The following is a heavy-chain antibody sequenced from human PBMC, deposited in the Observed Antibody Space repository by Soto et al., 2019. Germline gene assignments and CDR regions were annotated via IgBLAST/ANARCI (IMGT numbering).Heavy chain of an antibody. J-gene: IGHJ4*02. Sequence: SETLSLTCAVSGDSIPSGGYYWSWIRQPPGKGLEWIGYIYHRGTTYYNPSLRSRVTISVDRSKNQFSLNLSSVTAADTAVYYCARGFGDPKKFDYWGQGTLVTVSS. CDR2: IYHRGTT. CDR3: ARGFGDPKKFDY. V-gene: IGHV4-30-2*01. D-gene: IGHD3-10*01. CDR1: GDSIPSGGYY.